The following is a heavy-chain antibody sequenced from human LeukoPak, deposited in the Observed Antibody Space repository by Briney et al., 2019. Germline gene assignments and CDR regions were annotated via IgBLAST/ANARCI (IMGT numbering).Heavy chain of an antibody. CDR2: ISGSDGST. CDR3: AKAYYFDY. Sequence: PGGSLRLSCATSGFIFNYYAMSWVRQAPGKGLEWVSGISGSDGSTYYADSVKGRFSISRDNSKKTLFLQMNSLRAEDTAVYYCAKAYYFDYWGQGTLVTVSS. J-gene: IGHJ4*02. CDR1: GFIFNYYA. V-gene: IGHV3-23*01.